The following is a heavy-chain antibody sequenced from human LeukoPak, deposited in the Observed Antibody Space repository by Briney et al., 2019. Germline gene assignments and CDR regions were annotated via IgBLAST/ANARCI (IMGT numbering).Heavy chain of an antibody. V-gene: IGHV1-69*06. CDR3: ARDSGERGSGSYLIAY. CDR2: IIPIFGTA. D-gene: IGHD3-10*01. CDR1: GGTFSSYA. Sequence: SVKVSCKASGGTFSSYAISWVRQAPGQGLEWMGGIIPIFGTANYAQKFQGRVTITADKSTSTAYMELSRLRSDDTAVYYCARDSGERGSGSYLIAYWGQGTLVTVSS. J-gene: IGHJ4*02.